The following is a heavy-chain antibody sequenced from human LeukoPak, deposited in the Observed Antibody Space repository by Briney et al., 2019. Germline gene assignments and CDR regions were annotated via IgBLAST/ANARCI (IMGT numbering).Heavy chain of an antibody. Sequence: GGSLRLSCAASGFTFSDYYMSWIRQAPGKGLEWVSYISSSGSTIYYADSVKGRFTISRDNAKNSLYLQMNSLRAEDTAVYYCARGRYYYDSSGYLGDYRGQGTLVTVSS. CDR1: GFTFSDYY. V-gene: IGHV3-11*04. J-gene: IGHJ4*02. D-gene: IGHD3-22*01. CDR3: ARGRYYYDSSGYLGDY. CDR2: ISSSGSTI.